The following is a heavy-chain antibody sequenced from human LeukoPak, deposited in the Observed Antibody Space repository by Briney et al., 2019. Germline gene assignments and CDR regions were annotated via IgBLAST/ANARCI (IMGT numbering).Heavy chain of an antibody. D-gene: IGHD4-23*01. Sequence: SVKVSCKASGGTFSSYAISWVRQAPGQGLEWMGRIIPILGIANYAQKFQGRVTITADKSTSTAYMELSSLRSENTAVYYCARITVVTPGGFDYWGQGTLVTVSS. V-gene: IGHV1-69*04. CDR1: GGTFSSYA. J-gene: IGHJ4*02. CDR3: ARITVVTPGGFDY. CDR2: IIPILGIA.